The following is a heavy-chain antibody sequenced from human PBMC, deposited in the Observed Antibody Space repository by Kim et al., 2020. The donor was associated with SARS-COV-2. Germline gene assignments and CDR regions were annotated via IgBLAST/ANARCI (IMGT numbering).Heavy chain of an antibody. D-gene: IGHD3-22*01. CDR3: ARGRPRITKIVVVTRDVYNALDI. CDR2: ISYDGSNK. CDR1: GFTFSSYA. V-gene: IGHV3-30-3*01. Sequence: GGSLRLSCAASGFTFSSYAMHWVRQAPGKGLEWVAVISYDGSNKYYADSVKGRFTISRDNSKNTLYLQMNSLRAEDTAVYYCARGRPRITKIVVVTRDVYNALDICGQGTMVTVSS. J-gene: IGHJ3*02.